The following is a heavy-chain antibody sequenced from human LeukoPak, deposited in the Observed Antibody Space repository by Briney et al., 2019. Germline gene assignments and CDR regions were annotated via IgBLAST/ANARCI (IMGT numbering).Heavy chain of an antibody. CDR3: AKADQSGSYLRDAFDI. J-gene: IGHJ3*02. D-gene: IGHD1-26*01. V-gene: IGHV3-48*01. CDR2: ISSSSSTI. CDR1: GFTFSSYS. Sequence: GGSLRLSCAASGFTFSSYSMNWVRQAPGKGLEWVSYISSSSSTIYYADSVKGRFTISRDNAKNSLYLQMNSLRAEDTAVYYCAKADQSGSYLRDAFDIWGQGTMVTVSS.